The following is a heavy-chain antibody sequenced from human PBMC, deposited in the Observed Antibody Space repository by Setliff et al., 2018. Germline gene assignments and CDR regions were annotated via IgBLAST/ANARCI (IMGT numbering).Heavy chain of an antibody. V-gene: IGHV3-23*01. D-gene: IGHD1-1*01. CDR3: ARNNGNYILDS. CDR2: ISDTSGSNK. Sequence: GGSLRLSCAASGFTFSTYAMSWVRQAPGKGLEWVSTISDTSGSNKDYADSVKGRFTISRDSSTNTVYLQMNSLRGDDTAVYYCARNNGNYILDSWGQGTLVTVSS. J-gene: IGHJ4*02. CDR1: GFTFSTYA.